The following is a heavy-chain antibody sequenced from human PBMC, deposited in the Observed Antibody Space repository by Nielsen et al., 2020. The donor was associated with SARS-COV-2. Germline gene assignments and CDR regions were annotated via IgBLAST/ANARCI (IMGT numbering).Heavy chain of an antibody. CDR2: FDPEDGET. CDR1: GYTLTELS. CDR3: ATVRGEWEPKGYYYGMDV. D-gene: IGHD1-26*01. Sequence: ASVKVSCEVSGYTLTELSMHWVRQAPGKGLEWMGGFDPEDGETIYAQKFQGRVTMTEDTSTDTAYMELSSLRSEDTAVYYCATVRGEWEPKGYYYGMDVWGQGTTVTVSS. V-gene: IGHV1-24*01. J-gene: IGHJ6*02.